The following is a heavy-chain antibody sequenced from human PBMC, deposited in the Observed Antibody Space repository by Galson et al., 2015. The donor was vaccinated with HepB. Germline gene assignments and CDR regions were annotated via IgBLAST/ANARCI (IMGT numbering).Heavy chain of an antibody. J-gene: IGHJ4*02. D-gene: IGHD1-1*01. Sequence: SLRLSCADSGFTFNNYPTNWVRQAPGKGLEWVSTISVSGDDTFYADSVKGRFTISRDNSKNSLFLQMRGLRAEDTAVYYCTKSVRPTGTRYYFAYWGQGTLVTVSS. CDR1: GFTFNNYP. CDR3: TKSVRPTGTRYYFAY. CDR2: ISVSGDDT. V-gene: IGHV3-23*01.